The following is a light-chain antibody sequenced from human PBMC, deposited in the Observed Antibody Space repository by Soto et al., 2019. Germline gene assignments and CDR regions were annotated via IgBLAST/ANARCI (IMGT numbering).Light chain of an antibody. CDR3: QSYDSSLSGVV. CDR1: SSNIGAGYD. J-gene: IGLJ2*01. V-gene: IGLV1-40*01. CDR2: ANS. Sequence: QSVLTQPPSVSGAPGQRVTISCTGSSSNIGAGYDVHWYQQLPGTAPKLIIYANSIRPSGGPDRFSGSKSGTSASLAITGLRAEDEADYYCQSYDSSLSGVVFGGGTNLTVL.